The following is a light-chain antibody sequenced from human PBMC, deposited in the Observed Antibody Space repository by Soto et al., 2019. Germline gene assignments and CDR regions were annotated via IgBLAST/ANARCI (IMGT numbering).Light chain of an antibody. V-gene: IGKV3-15*01. Sequence: EIVMTQSPATLSVSPGERATLSCRASQSAGSNLAWYQQKPGQAPRLLIYGASTRATGIPARFSGSGSGTEFTLTISSLQSEDFAVYYCQQYHNWPPLTFGGGIKVEVK. CDR2: GAS. CDR3: QQYHNWPPLT. J-gene: IGKJ4*01. CDR1: QSAGSN.